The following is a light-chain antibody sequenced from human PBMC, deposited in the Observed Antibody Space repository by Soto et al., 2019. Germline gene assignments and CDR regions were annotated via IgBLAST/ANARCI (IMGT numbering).Light chain of an antibody. CDR2: EVS. V-gene: IGKV2-30*01. J-gene: IGKJ5*01. CDR3: MQGTQWPRT. CDR1: QSLVYSDGNTY. Sequence: DVVMTQSPLSLPVTLGQPASISCTSSQSLVYSDGNTYLHWFQQRPGQSPRRLIYEVSNRDSGVPDRFSGSGSGTDFTLKISRVEAEDVGVYYCMQGTQWPRTFGQGTRLEIK.